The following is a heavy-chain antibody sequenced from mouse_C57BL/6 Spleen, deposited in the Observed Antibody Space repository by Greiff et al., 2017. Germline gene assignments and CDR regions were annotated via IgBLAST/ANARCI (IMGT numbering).Heavy chain of an antibody. CDR1: GYTFTDYE. J-gene: IGHJ3*01. CDR2: IDPETGGT. D-gene: IGHD2-3*01. Sequence: QVQLQQSGAELVRPGASVTLSCKASGYTFTDYEMHWVKQTPVHGLEWIGAIDPETGGTAYNQKFKGKAILTADKSSSTAYLELRSLTSEDSAVYYCTREDGYYVHAPVWAYWGQGTLVTVSA. CDR3: TREDGYYVHAPVWAY. V-gene: IGHV1-15*01.